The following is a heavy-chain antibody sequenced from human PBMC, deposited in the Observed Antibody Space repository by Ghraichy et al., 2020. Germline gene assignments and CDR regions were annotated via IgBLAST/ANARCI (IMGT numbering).Heavy chain of an antibody. Sequence: SETLSLTCTVSGGSISSSSYYWGWIRQPPGKGLEWIGSIYYSGSTYYNPSLMSRVTISVDTSKNQFSLKLSSVTAADTAVYYCARLATGYSSGWYLDYWGQGTLVTVSS. CDR3: ARLATGYSSGWYLDY. CDR2: IYYSGST. J-gene: IGHJ4*02. D-gene: IGHD6-19*01. CDR1: GGSISSSSYY. V-gene: IGHV4-39*01.